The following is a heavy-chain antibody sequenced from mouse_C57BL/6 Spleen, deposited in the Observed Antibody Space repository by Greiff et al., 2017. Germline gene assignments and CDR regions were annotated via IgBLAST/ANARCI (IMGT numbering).Heavy chain of an antibody. V-gene: IGHV1-54*01. CDR3: ARSLYGSSSHWYVDV. CDR1: GYAFTNYL. Sequence: QVQLQQSGAELVRPGTSVKVSCKASGYAFTNYLIEWVKQRPGQGLEWIGVINPGSGGTNYNEKFKGKATLTADKSSSTAYMQLSSLTSEDSAVYFCARSLYGSSSHWYVDVWGTGTTVTVSS. J-gene: IGHJ1*03. D-gene: IGHD1-1*01. CDR2: INPGSGGT.